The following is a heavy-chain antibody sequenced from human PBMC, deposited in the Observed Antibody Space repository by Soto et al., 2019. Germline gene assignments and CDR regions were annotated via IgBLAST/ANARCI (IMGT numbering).Heavy chain of an antibody. CDR3: AREAYCGGDCYLGQYFQH. Sequence: QVQLVESGGGVVQPGRSLRLSCAASGFTFSSYGMHWVRQAPGKGLEWVAVIWYDGSNKYYADSVKGRFTISRDNSKNTLYLQMNSLRAEDTAVYYCAREAYCGGDCYLGQYFQHWGQGTLVTVSS. CDR1: GFTFSSYG. J-gene: IGHJ1*01. D-gene: IGHD2-21*02. CDR2: IWYDGSNK. V-gene: IGHV3-33*01.